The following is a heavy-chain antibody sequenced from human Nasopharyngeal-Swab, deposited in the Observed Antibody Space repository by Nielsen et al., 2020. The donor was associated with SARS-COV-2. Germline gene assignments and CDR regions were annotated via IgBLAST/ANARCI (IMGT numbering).Heavy chain of an antibody. CDR3: SRCGGSCYTGKDY. J-gene: IGHJ4*02. D-gene: IGHD2-15*01. V-gene: IGHV3-73*01. Sequence: GSLRLSCAASGFIFSDSAIHWVRQASGKGLERVGRIRSKGNSYATEYAASVEGRFTISRDDSKNTAYLQMNSLMTEDTAVYYCSRCGGSCYTGKDYWGQGTLVTVSS. CDR1: GFIFSDSA. CDR2: IRSKGNSYAT.